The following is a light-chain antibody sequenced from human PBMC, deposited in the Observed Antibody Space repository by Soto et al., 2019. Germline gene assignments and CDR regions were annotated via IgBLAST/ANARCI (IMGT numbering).Light chain of an antibody. CDR3: HHYGNSPQT. Sequence: EIVMTQSPATLSVSPGETATLSCRASQRVGINLAWYQQKPGQAPRLLIYGASSRATGIPDRFSGSGSGTDFTLTISRLEPEDFAVYYCHHYGNSPQTFGQGTKVDIK. CDR2: GAS. J-gene: IGKJ1*01. CDR1: QRVGIN. V-gene: IGKV3-20*01.